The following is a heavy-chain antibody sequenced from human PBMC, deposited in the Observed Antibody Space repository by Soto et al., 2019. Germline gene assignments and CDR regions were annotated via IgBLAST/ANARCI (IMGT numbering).Heavy chain of an antibody. CDR1: GGSFSGYY. CDR2: IYHSGST. CDR3: ARQYSGYDYGYYFDY. V-gene: IGHV4-34*01. Sequence: SETLSLTCAVYGGSFSGYYWSWIRQPPGKGLEWIGYIYHSGSTYYNPSLKSRVTISVDRSKNQFSLKLSSVTAADTAVYYCARQYSGYDYGYYFDYWGQGTLVTVSS. D-gene: IGHD5-12*01. J-gene: IGHJ4*02.